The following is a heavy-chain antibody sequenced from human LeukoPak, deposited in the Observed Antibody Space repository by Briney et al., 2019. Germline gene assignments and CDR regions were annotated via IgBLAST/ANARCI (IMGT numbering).Heavy chain of an antibody. CDR3: ARSGLPSYYYGMDV. D-gene: IGHD2-15*01. Sequence: SCKASGYTFTGYYMHWVRQAPGKGLEWVAVIWYDGSNKYYADSVKGRFTISRDNSKNTLYLQMNSLRAEDTAVYYCARSGLPSYYYGMDVWGQGTTVTVSS. CDR1: GYTFTGYY. V-gene: IGHV3-33*01. CDR2: IWYDGSNK. J-gene: IGHJ6*02.